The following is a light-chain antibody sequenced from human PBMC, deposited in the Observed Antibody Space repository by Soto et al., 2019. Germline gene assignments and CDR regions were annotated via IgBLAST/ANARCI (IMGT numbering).Light chain of an antibody. CDR2: AAA. J-gene: IGKJ5*01. Sequence: DIQMTQSPSSLSASVGDRVTITCRASQSISSYLYWYQQKPGKDPKLLIYAAARLQSGVPSRFSCCGSGTYFTLTISSPQPEDFATYYYHQSYSTPITPGQRKPLAIK. CDR1: QSISSY. V-gene: IGKV1-39*01. CDR3: HQSYSTPIT.